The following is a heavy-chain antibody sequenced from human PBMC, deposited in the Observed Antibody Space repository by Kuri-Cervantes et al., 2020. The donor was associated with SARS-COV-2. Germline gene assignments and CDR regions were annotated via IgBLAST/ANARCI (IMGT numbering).Heavy chain of an antibody. CDR1: GFTFSDHT. V-gene: IGHV3-72*01. CDR3: SRAGPGVSWDL. D-gene: IGHD2-8*01. J-gene: IGHJ5*02. CDR2: IKNKDQGYTT. Sequence: GESLKISCAASGFTFSDHTMDWVRQAPGKGLEWVGRIKNKDQGYTTYYAASVKGRFTISRDDSKDSLYLQLNSLKSEDTALYYCSRAGPGVSWDLWGRGTLVTVSS.